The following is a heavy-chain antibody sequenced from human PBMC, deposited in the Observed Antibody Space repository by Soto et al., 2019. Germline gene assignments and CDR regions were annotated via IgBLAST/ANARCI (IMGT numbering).Heavy chain of an antibody. J-gene: IGHJ4*02. V-gene: IGHV3-7*01. CDR2: IKQDGSER. CDR1: GFTLSSYW. CDR3: ARDLKNYDFWSGPVLDY. D-gene: IGHD3-3*01. Sequence: GGSLRLSCAASGFTLSSYWMTWVRQAPGKGLEWVANIKQDGSERYYVDSVKGRFTISRDNAKNSLYLQMKSLRAEDTAMYYCARDLKNYDFWSGPVLDYWGQETLVTVSS.